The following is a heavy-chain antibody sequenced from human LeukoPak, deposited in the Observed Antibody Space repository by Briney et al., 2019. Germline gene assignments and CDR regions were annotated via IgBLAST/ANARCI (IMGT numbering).Heavy chain of an antibody. CDR1: GGSISSYY. J-gene: IGHJ4*02. Sequence: SETLSLTCTVSGGSISSYYWSWIRQPPGKGLEWIGYIYYSGSTNYNPSLKSRVTISVDTSKNQFSLKLSSVTAADTAVYYCARLISGSQTLYYFDYWGQGTLVTVSS. D-gene: IGHD1-26*01. V-gene: IGHV4-59*08. CDR3: ARLISGSQTLYYFDY. CDR2: IYYSGST.